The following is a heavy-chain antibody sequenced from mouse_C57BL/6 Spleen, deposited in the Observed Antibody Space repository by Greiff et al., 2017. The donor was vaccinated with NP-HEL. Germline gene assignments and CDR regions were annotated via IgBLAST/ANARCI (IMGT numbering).Heavy chain of an antibody. V-gene: IGHV1-69*01. CDR1: GYTFTSYW. CDR3: ARGFYYYGSSYWYFDV. CDR2: IDPSDSYT. J-gene: IGHJ1*03. D-gene: IGHD1-1*01. Sequence: VQLQQSGAELVMPGASVKLSCKASGYTFTSYWMHWVKQRPGQGLEWIGEIDPSDSYTNYNQKFKGKSTLTVDKSSSTAYMQLSSLTSEDSAVYYCARGFYYYGSSYWYFDVWGTGTTVTVSS.